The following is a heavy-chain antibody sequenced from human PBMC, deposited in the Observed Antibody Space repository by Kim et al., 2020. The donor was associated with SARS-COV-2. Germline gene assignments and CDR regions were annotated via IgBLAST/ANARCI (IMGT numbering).Heavy chain of an antibody. CDR3: ARDIAAAGPYYYYGMDV. CDR2: IYYSGST. D-gene: IGHD6-13*01. CDR1: GGSISSYS. V-gene: IGHV4-59*13. Sequence: SETLSLTCTVSGGSISSYSWSWIRQPPGKGLEWIGYIYYSGSTNYNPSLKSRVTISVDTSKNQFSLKLSSVTAADTAVYYCARDIAAAGPYYYYGMDVWGQGTTVTVSS. J-gene: IGHJ6*02.